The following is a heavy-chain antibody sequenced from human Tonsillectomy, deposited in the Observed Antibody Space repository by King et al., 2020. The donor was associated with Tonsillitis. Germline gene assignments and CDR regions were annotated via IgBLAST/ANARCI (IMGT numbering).Heavy chain of an antibody. CDR3: AREGSFYYYGMDV. J-gene: IGHJ6*02. CDR2: ISYDGSNT. CDR1: GFTFSNYG. Sequence: VQLVESGGGVVQPGRSLRLSCAPSGFTFSNYGMHWVRQAPGKGLEWVAVISYDGSNTYCADSVKGRFTISRDNSKNMLYLQTNSLRAEDTAVYYCAREGSFYYYGMDVWGQGTTVTVSS. D-gene: IGHD3-16*02. V-gene: IGHV3-30*03.